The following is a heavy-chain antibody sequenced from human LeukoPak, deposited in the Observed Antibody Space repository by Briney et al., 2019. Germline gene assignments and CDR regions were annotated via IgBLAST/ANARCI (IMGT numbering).Heavy chain of an antibody. Sequence: GGSLRLSCAASGNTFSTSWMHWVRQAPGKGLVWVSRINTDGSSTVYADSVRGRFTISRDSAKNTVYLQMNSLRAEDTAIYYCARASTNTFNIWGQGTLVTVSS. CDR1: GNTFSTSW. D-gene: IGHD2/OR15-2a*01. J-gene: IGHJ3*02. CDR3: ARASTNTFNI. V-gene: IGHV3-74*01. CDR2: INTDGSST.